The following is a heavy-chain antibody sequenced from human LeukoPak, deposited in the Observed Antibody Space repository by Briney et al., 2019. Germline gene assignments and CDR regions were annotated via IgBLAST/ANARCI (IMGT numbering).Heavy chain of an antibody. CDR2: INAGNGNT. V-gene: IGHV1-3*01. D-gene: IGHD6-19*01. J-gene: IGHJ4*02. Sequence: ASVKVSCKASGYTFTSYAMHWVRQAPGQRLEWMGWINAGNGNTKYSQKFQGRVTITRDTSASTAYMELSSLRSEDTAVYYCARGRGYSSGWYYFDYWGQGTPVTVSS. CDR3: ARGRGYSSGWYYFDY. CDR1: GYTFTSYA.